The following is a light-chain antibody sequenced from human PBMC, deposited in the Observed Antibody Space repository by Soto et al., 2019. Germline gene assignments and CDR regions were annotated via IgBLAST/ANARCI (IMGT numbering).Light chain of an antibody. Sequence: QSALTQPASVSGSPGQSITISCTGTSSDVGGYNYVSWYQQHPGKAPKLMIYDVSNRPSGVSNRFSGSKSGNTASLTISGLQAEDEADYYCSSYTSSSTHWAFGGGTKLTVL. CDR3: SSYTSSSTHWA. CDR1: SSDVGGYNY. CDR2: DVS. V-gene: IGLV2-14*01. J-gene: IGLJ3*02.